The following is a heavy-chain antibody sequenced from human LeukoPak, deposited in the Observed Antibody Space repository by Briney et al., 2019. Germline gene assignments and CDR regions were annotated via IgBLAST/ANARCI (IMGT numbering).Heavy chain of an antibody. CDR1: GGTFSSYA. J-gene: IGHJ6*03. CDR3: ARYVLPAASGADYYYYYYMDV. Sequence: SVKVSCKASGGTFSSYAISWVRQAPGQGLEWMGGIIPIFGTANYAQKFQGRVTITADKSTSTAYMELSSLRSEDTAVYYCARYVLPAASGADYYYYYYMDVWGKGTTVTVSS. CDR2: IIPIFGTA. V-gene: IGHV1-69*06. D-gene: IGHD2-2*01.